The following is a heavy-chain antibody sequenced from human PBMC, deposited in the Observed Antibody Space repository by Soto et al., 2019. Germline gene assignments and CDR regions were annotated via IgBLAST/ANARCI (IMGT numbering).Heavy chain of an antibody. CDR3: ASMAVAGTPSFSVGY. CDR1: GGSISSSSYY. CDR2: IYYSGST. J-gene: IGHJ4*02. V-gene: IGHV4-39*01. D-gene: IGHD6-19*01. Sequence: QLLESGPGLVKPSETLSLTCTVSGGSISSSSYYWGWIRQPPGKGLEWIGSIYYSGSTYYNPSLKSRVPISVDTSKNQFSLKLSSVTAADTAVYYCASMAVAGTPSFSVGYWGQGTLVTVSS.